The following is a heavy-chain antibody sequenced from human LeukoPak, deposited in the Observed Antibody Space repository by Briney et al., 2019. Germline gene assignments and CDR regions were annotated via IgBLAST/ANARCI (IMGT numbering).Heavy chain of an antibody. V-gene: IGHV4-61*02. Sequence: SEALSLTCSVSGASISTGNYYWSWIRQPAGKGLEWIGRIYTSGSTNYNPSLKSRVTISVDTSKNQFSLKLSSVTAADTAVYYCARDRGGELLWGQGTMVTVSS. D-gene: IGHD1-26*01. CDR1: GASISTGNYY. CDR2: IYTSGST. CDR3: ARDRGGELL. J-gene: IGHJ3*01.